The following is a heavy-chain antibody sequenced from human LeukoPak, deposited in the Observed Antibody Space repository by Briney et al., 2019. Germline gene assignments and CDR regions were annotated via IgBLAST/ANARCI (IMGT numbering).Heavy chain of an antibody. D-gene: IGHD1-26*01. CDR1: GGSISSSSYY. J-gene: IGHJ4*02. Sequence: PSETLSLTCTVSGGSISSSSYYWGWIRQPPGKGLEWIGSIYYSGSTYYNPSLKSRVTISVDTSKNQFSLKLSSVTAADTAVYHCARRSGSYSYDYFDYWGQGTLVTVSS. CDR2: IYYSGST. V-gene: IGHV4-39*01. CDR3: ARRSGSYSYDYFDY.